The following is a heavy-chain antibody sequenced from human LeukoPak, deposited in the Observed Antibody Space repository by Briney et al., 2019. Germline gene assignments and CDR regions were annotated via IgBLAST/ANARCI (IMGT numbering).Heavy chain of an antibody. CDR2: IYGGGST. Sequence: GGSLRLSCAASGFTVSSNYMNWVRQAPGKGLEWVSVIYGGGSTYYADSVKGRFTISGDNSKNTLYLQMNSLRAEDTAVYYCARAYDSSGYYGYYFDYWGQGTLVTVSS. CDR1: GFTVSSNY. V-gene: IGHV3-53*01. D-gene: IGHD3-22*01. J-gene: IGHJ4*02. CDR3: ARAYDSSGYYGYYFDY.